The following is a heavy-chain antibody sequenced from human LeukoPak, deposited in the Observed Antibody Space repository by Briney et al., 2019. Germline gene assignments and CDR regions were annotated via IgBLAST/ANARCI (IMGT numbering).Heavy chain of an antibody. CDR2: FGPEDGET. D-gene: IGHD3-10*01. Sequence: ASVKVSCKVSGYTLTELSMHWVRQAPGKGLEWMGGFGPEDGETIYAQKFQGRVTMTEDTSTDTAYMELSSLRSEDTAVYYCATSVRGSGSYYYFDYWGQGTLVTVSS. CDR3: ATSVRGSGSYYYFDY. V-gene: IGHV1-24*01. J-gene: IGHJ4*02. CDR1: GYTLTELS.